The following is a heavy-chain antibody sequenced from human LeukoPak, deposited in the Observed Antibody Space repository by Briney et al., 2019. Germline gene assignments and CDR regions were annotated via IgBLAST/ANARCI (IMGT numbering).Heavy chain of an antibody. J-gene: IGHJ4*02. V-gene: IGHV1-69*13. CDR1: GGTFTSYA. Sequence: ASVKVSCKASGGTFTSYAISWVRQAPGQGLEWMGGIIPIFGTANYAQKFQVRVTITADESTSTAYMELSSLRSEDTAVYYCARGGVAVAGTPGAYYFDYWGQGTLVTVSS. D-gene: IGHD6-19*01. CDR3: ARGGVAVAGTPGAYYFDY. CDR2: IIPIFGTA.